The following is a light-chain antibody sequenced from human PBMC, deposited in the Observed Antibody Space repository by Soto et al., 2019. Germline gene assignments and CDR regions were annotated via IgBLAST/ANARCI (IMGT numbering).Light chain of an antibody. J-gene: IGKJ1*01. CDR2: DAS. Sequence: EFVLTQSPGTLSLSPGERATLSCRASQTVRNNYLAWYQQKPGQAPRLLIYDASSRATGIPDRFSGGGSGTDFTLTISRLEPEDFAVYYCQQRSNWGTFGQGTKVDIK. V-gene: IGKV3D-20*02. CDR3: QQRSNWGT. CDR1: QTVRNNY.